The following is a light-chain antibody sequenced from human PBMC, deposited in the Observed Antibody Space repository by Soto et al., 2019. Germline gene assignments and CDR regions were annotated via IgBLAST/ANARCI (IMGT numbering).Light chain of an antibody. CDR1: GSDIGGYNF. V-gene: IGLV2-8*01. CDR3: SSYADSNNRYV. Sequence: QSALAQPPSASGSLGQSVTISCTGTGSDIGGYNFVSWYQQHPGKAPKLLIYDVNKRPSGVPDRFSASKSGNTASLTVSGLQAEDEADYYCSSYADSNNRYVFGTGTKLTVL. J-gene: IGLJ1*01. CDR2: DVN.